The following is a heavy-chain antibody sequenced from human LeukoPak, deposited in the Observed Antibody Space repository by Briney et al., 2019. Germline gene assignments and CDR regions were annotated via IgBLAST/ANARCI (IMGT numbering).Heavy chain of an antibody. CDR3: ARGGGHDYGDYEIYAFDI. CDR2: INHSGST. D-gene: IGHD4-17*01. CDR1: GGSFSGYY. V-gene: IGHV4-34*09. J-gene: IGHJ3*02. Sequence: SETLSLTCAVSGGSFSGYYWSWIRQSPGKGLEWIGEINHSGSTNYNPSLKSRVTISVDTSKNQFSLKLSSVTAADTAVYYCARGGGHDYGDYEIYAFDIWGQGTMVTVSS.